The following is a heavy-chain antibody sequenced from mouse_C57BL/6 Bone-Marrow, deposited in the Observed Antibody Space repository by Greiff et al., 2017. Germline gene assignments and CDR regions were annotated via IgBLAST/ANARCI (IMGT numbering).Heavy chain of an antibody. J-gene: IGHJ3*01. CDR1: GYTFTSYW. CDR3: AKLLYGNYERFAF. CDR2: IYPSDSET. Sequence: QVQLQQPGAELVRPGSSVKLSCKASGYTFTSYWMDWVKQRPGQGLEWIGNIYPSDSETHYNQKFKDKATLTVDKSSSTAYMQLSSLTSEDSAVYYCAKLLYGNYERFAFWGQGTLVTVSA. V-gene: IGHV1-61*01. D-gene: IGHD2-1*01.